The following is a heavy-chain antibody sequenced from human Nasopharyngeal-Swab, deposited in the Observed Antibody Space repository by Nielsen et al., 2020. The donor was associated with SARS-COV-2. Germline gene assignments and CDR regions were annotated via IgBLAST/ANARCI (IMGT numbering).Heavy chain of an antibody. CDR2: INHRDRT. V-gene: IGHV4-34*01. CDR3: ARSTWIPLAS. Sequence: SETLSLTCGVSGGSFNEYYWSWIRQSPDKGLEWIGEINHRDRTIYNPSLKSRLTISVDTSKSQFSLELRSVTATDTAVYYCARSTWIPLASWGPGTLVTVSS. CDR1: GGSFNEYY. D-gene: IGHD5-12*01. J-gene: IGHJ4*02.